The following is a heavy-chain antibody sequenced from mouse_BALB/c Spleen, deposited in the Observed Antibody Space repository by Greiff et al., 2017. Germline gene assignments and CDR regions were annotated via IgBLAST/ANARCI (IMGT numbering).Heavy chain of an antibody. CDR1: GYTFTSYW. D-gene: IGHD1-2*01. J-gene: IGHJ3*01. CDR2: IDPYDSET. Sequence: VQRVESGAELVRPGASVKLSCKASGYTFTSYWMNWVKQRPEQGLEWIGRIDPYDSETHYNQKFKDKAILTVDKSSSTAYMQLSSLTSEDSAVYYCARGGTTATPFAYWGQGTLVTVSA. CDR3: ARGGTTATPFAY. V-gene: IGHV1-52*01.